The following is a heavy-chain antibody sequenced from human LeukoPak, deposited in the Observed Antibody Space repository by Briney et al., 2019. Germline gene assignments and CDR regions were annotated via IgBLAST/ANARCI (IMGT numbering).Heavy chain of an antibody. CDR3: AKDASFFGGSYSDGMDV. V-gene: IGHV3-23*01. CDR2: ISGSGGST. D-gene: IGHD1-26*01. J-gene: IGHJ6*02. Sequence: GGSLRLSCAASGFTFSSYAMSWVRQAPGKGLEWVSAISGSGGSTYYADSVKGRFTISRDNSKNTLYLQMNSLRAEDTAVYYCAKDASFFGGSYSDGMDVWGQGTTVTVSS. CDR1: GFTFSSYA.